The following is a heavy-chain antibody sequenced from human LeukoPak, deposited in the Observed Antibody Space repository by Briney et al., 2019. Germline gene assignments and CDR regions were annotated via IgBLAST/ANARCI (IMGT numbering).Heavy chain of an antibody. Sequence: GGSLRLSCAASGFTFSSYGMHWVRQAPGKGLEWVAVISYDGTNNYYADSVKGRFTISRDNSKNTLYLQMNSLRAEDTAVYYCAKSTDSYSGSYLDYWGQGTLVTVYS. CDR3: AKSTDSYSGSYLDY. CDR2: ISYDGTNN. D-gene: IGHD1-26*01. CDR1: GFTFSSYG. V-gene: IGHV3-30*18. J-gene: IGHJ4*02.